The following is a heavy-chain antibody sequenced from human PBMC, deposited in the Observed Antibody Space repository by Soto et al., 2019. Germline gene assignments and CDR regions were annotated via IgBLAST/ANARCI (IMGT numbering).Heavy chain of an antibody. CDR1: GGSISSYY. Sequence: SETLSLTCTVSGGSISSYYWSWIRQPPGKGLEWIGYIYYSGSTNYNPSLKSRVTISVDTSKNQFSLKLSSVTAADTAVYYCARVNTNYYDSSGYYPLDYYYGMDVWGQGTTVTVSS. J-gene: IGHJ6*02. V-gene: IGHV4-59*01. D-gene: IGHD3-22*01. CDR3: ARVNTNYYDSSGYYPLDYYYGMDV. CDR2: IYYSGST.